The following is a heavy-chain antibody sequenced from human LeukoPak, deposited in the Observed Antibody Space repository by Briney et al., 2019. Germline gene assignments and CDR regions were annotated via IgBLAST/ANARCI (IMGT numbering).Heavy chain of an antibody. CDR2: IWYDGSNK. D-gene: IGHD2-21*02. V-gene: IGHV3-33*06. Sequence: GGSLRLSCAASGFTFSSYGMHWVRQAPGKGLEWVAVIWYDGSNKYYADSVKGRFTISRDNSKNTLYLQMNSLRAEDTAVYYCAKEPLAYCGGDCQSAYFDYWGPGTLVTVSS. CDR3: AKEPLAYCGGDCQSAYFDY. CDR1: GFTFSSYG. J-gene: IGHJ4*02.